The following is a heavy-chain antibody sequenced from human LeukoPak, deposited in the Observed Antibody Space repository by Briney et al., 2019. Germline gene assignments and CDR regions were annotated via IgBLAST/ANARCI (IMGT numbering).Heavy chain of an antibody. CDR3: ARARGYCSSTSCYVGGY. V-gene: IGHV4-34*01. D-gene: IGHD2-2*01. J-gene: IGHJ4*02. Sequence: SETLSLTCAVYGGSFSGYYWSWIRQPPGKGLEWIGEINHSGSTNYNPSLKSRVTISVDTSKNQFSLKLSSVTAADTAVYYCARARGYCSSTSCYVGGYWGQGTLVTVSS. CDR1: GGSFSGYY. CDR2: INHSGST.